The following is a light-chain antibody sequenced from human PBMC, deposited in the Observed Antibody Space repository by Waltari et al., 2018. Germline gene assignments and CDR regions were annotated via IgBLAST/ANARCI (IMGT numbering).Light chain of an antibody. V-gene: IGKV3-20*01. CDR2: HAS. J-gene: IGKJ1*01. CDR1: ESVNGA. Sequence: SCTASESVNGAITWYQQKPGQAPRLLIYHASNRATGSPDRFSGSGSGTDFSLTISRLEPEDFAVYYCQHYLRLPVTFGQGTKVEI. CDR3: QHYLRLPVT.